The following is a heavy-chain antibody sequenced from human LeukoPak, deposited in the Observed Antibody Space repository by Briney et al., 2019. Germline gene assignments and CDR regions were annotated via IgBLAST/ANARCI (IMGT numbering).Heavy chain of an antibody. CDR1: GGSISSYY. CDR2: IYYSGST. V-gene: IGHV4-59*01. CDR3: ARARIRRQPTPYYYMDV. J-gene: IGHJ6*03. D-gene: IGHD3-16*01. Sequence: PSETLSLTCTVSGGSISSYYWSWLRQPPGKGLEWIGYIYYSGSTNYNPSLKSRVTISVDTSKNQFSLKLSSVTAADTAVYYCARARIRRQPTPYYYMDVWGKGTTVTVSS.